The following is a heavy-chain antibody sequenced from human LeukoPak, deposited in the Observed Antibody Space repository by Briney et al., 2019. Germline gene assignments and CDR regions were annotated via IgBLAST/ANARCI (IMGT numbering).Heavy chain of an antibody. J-gene: IGHJ4*02. CDR2: ISAYNGNT. Sequence: ASVKVSFKASGYTFTSYGISWVRQAPGQGLEWMGWISAYNGNTNYAQKLQGRVTMTTDTSTSTAYMELRSLRSDDTAVYYCARDKASGGLSWIQLWSDRFDYWGQGTLVTVSS. D-gene: IGHD5-18*01. CDR3: ARDKASGGLSWIQLWSDRFDY. V-gene: IGHV1-18*01. CDR1: GYTFTSYG.